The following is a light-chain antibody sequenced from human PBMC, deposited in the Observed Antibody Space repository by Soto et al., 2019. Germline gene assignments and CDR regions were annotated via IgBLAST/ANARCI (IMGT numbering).Light chain of an antibody. CDR3: QQVYVYPST. V-gene: IGKV1-9*01. CDR1: QCISSY. J-gene: IGKJ4*01. CDR2: AAS. Sequence: IHFTHSPSSLSASVGDRVTITCRASQCISSYLGWYQQKPGKAPNLLIYAASTLQSGVPSRFSGGGSGTDFTLTISSLQPEDFATYYCQQVYVYPSTFGGGTKVDIK.